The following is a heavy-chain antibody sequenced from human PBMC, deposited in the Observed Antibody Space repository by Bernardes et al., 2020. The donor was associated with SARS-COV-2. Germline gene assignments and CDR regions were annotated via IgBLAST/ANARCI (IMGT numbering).Heavy chain of an antibody. D-gene: IGHD3-16*01. V-gene: IGHV3-66*02. Sequence: GGSLRLSCAASGFTVSTNYMSWVRQAPGKGLEWVSVIYRGGSTYYADSVKGRFTISRDNSKNTLYLQMNSLRPEDTAVYYCASRMATSWGFDYWGQGTLVTVSS. CDR3: ASRMATSWGFDY. CDR1: GFTVSTNY. J-gene: IGHJ4*02. CDR2: IYRGGST.